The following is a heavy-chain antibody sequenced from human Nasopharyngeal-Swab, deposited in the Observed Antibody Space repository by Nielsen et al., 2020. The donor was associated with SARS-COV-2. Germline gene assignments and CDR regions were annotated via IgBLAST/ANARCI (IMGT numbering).Heavy chain of an antibody. Sequence: GESLKISCAASGFDVSNDYLSWVRQAPGKGLEWVSVIYSGGSTYYADSVRGRFTISRDNSKNTLYLQMNSLIVENTAIYYCARDGPSGSYDGWGQGTLVTVSS. CDR3: ARDGPSGSYDG. V-gene: IGHV3-53*01. CDR2: IYSGGST. D-gene: IGHD1-26*01. CDR1: GFDVSNDY. J-gene: IGHJ4*02.